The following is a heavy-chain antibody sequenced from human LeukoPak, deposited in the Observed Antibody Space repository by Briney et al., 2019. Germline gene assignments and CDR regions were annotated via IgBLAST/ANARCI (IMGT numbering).Heavy chain of an antibody. CDR3: AREQQLGNYGMDV. CDR1: GGSISSGGYY. CDR2: IYYSGST. Sequence: SETLSLTCAVSGGSISSGGYYWSWIRQHPGKGLEWIGYIYYSGSTYYNPSLKSRVTISVDTSKNQFSLKLSSVTAADTAAYYCAREQQLGNYGMDVWGQGTTVTVSS. J-gene: IGHJ6*02. D-gene: IGHD6-13*01. V-gene: IGHV4-31*11.